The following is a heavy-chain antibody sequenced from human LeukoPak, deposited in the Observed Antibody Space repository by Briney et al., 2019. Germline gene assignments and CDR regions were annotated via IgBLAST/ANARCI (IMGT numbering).Heavy chain of an antibody. V-gene: IGHV1-18*01. D-gene: IGHD3-22*01. Sequence: GASVKVSCKASGYTFTSYGISWVRQAPGQGLEWMGWISAYNGNTNYAQKLQGRVTMTTDTSTSTAYMELRSLRSDDTAVHYCARDQMGFYYDSSGYVELFDYWGQGTLVTVSS. J-gene: IGHJ4*02. CDR2: ISAYNGNT. CDR3: ARDQMGFYYDSSGYVELFDY. CDR1: GYTFTSYG.